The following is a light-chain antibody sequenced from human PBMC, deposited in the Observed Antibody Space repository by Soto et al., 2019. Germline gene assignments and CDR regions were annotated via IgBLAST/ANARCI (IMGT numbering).Light chain of an antibody. V-gene: IGLV2-14*01. Sequence: QSALTQPASMSGSPGQSITISCTGTSSDVGGYKYVSWYQQHPGKAPKLMIFEVSNRPSGVSNRFSGSKSGNTASLTISGLQAEDEADYYCSSYTITNTLLFGGGTKLTVL. CDR3: SSYTITNTLL. CDR1: SSDVGGYKY. CDR2: EVS. J-gene: IGLJ2*01.